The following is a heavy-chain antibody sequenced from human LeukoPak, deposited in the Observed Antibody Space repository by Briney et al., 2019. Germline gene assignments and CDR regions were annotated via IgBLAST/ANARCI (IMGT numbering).Heavy chain of an antibody. D-gene: IGHD6-13*01. CDR3: AIERGPYSSRKFREGFDY. J-gene: IGHJ4*02. CDR1: GGTFSSYA. Sequence: GSSVKVSCKASGGTFSSYAISWVRQAPGQGLEWMGGIIPIFGTANYAQKFQGRVTITADESTSTAYMELSSLRSEDTAVYYCAIERGPYSSRKFREGFDYWGQGTLVTVSS. CDR2: IIPIFGTA. V-gene: IGHV1-69*01.